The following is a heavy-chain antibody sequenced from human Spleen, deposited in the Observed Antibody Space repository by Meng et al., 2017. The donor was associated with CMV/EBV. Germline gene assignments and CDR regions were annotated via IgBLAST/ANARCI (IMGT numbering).Heavy chain of an antibody. J-gene: IGHJ6*02. D-gene: IGHD2-2*02. V-gene: IGHV3-23*03. CDR3: AKGGVVVPAAIRDYYYYGMDV. Sequence: ESLKISCAASGFTFSSYAMSWVRQAPGKGLEWVSVIYSGGSSTYYADSVKGRFTISRDNSKNTLYLQMNSLRAEDTAVYYCAKGGVVVPAAIRDYYYYGMDVWGQGTTVTVSS. CDR1: GFTFSSYA. CDR2: IYSGGSST.